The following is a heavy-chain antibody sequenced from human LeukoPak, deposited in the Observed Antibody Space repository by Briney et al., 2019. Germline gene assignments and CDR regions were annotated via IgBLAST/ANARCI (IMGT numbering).Heavy chain of an antibody. Sequence: SETLSLTCAVYGGSFSGYYWSWIRQPPGKGLGWIGEINHSGSTNYNPSLKSRVTISVDTSKNQFSLKLSSVTAADTAVYYCARSGFDWLLSYFDYWGQGTLVTVSS. CDR1: GGSFSGYY. D-gene: IGHD3-9*01. CDR2: INHSGST. V-gene: IGHV4-34*01. CDR3: ARSGFDWLLSYFDY. J-gene: IGHJ4*02.